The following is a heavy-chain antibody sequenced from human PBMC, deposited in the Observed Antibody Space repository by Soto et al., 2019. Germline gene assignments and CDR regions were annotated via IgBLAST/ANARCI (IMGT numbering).Heavy chain of an antibody. V-gene: IGHV1-69*02. J-gene: IGHJ4*02. CDR2: IIPILGIA. Sequence: VASVKVSCKASGGTFSSYTISWVRQAPGQGLEWMGRIIPILGIANYAQKFQGRVTITADKSTSTAYMELSSLRSEDTAVYYCASSAQWLASYFDYWGQGTLVTVSS. CDR3: ASSAQWLASYFDY. CDR1: GGTFSSYT. D-gene: IGHD6-19*01.